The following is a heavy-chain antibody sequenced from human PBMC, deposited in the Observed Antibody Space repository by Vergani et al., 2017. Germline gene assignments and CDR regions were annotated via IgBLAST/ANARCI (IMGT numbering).Heavy chain of an antibody. Sequence: EVQMVESGGGLVKPGGSLRLSCVASGFTFSHYSMNWVRQAPGKGLEWVSSISGNNDDVYYADSVKGRFTISRDNSKNTLYLQMNSLRAEDTAVYYCAKDWRSGSYFTPWVDYWGQGTLVTVSS. CDR1: GFTFSHYS. CDR3: AKDWRSGSYFTPWVDY. V-gene: IGHV3-21*04. D-gene: IGHD1-26*01. J-gene: IGHJ4*02. CDR2: ISGNNDDV.